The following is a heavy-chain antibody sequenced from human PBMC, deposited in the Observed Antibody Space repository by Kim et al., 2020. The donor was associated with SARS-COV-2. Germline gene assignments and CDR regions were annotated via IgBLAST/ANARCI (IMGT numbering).Heavy chain of an antibody. J-gene: IGHJ6*03. V-gene: IGHV3-30-3*01. CDR3: ARDAAGTRLYYYYMDV. CDR2: ISFEGSNE. D-gene: IGHD6-13*01. CDR1: GFNFYNYA. Sequence: GGSLRLSCAASGFNFYNYAMHWVRQAPGKGLEWVAVISFEGSNEYYADSVKGRFTISRDNSKNTLYLQMNSLRAEDTAVYYCARDAAGTRLYYYYMDVWGKGTTVTVSS.